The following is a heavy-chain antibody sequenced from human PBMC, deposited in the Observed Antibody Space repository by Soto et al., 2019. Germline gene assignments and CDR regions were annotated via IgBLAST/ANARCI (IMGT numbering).Heavy chain of an antibody. Sequence: PGGSLRLSCAASGFTFSDYYMSWIRQAPGKGLEWVSYISSSGSTTYYADSVKGRFTISRDNAKNSLYLQMNSLRAEDTAVYYCARDRDYGDYARLPDAFDIWGQGTMVTVSS. CDR1: GFTFSDYY. CDR2: ISSSGSTT. V-gene: IGHV3-11*01. J-gene: IGHJ3*02. CDR3: ARDRDYGDYARLPDAFDI. D-gene: IGHD4-17*01.